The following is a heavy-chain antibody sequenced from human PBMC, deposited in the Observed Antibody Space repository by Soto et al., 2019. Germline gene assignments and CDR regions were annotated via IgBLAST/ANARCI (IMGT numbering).Heavy chain of an antibody. CDR2: IFASGGST. Sequence: EVHLLESGGDLLQPGGSLRLSCAASGFAFSSYAMGWVRQAPGKGLEWVSGIFASGGSTYYADSVMGRFTISRDNSKTTLYLQMTSLRPEDTAVYYCATAVWITCGLYCFDSWCQGTRVSVSS. CDR1: GFAFSSYA. V-gene: IGHV3-23*01. J-gene: IGHJ4*02. CDR3: ATAVWITCGLYCFDS. D-gene: IGHD2-8*02.